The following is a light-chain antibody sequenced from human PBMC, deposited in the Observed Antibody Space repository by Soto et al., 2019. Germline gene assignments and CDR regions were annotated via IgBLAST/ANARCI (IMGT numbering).Light chain of an antibody. Sequence: EIVETQPQDTMSVSAVVRDTIYCSASQSVSSNLAWYQQKPGQAPRLLIYGASTRATGIPARFSGSGSGTEFTLTISSLQSEDFAVYYCQQYNNWPPLTFGGGTEVDI. CDR3: QQYNNWPPLT. J-gene: IGKJ4*01. CDR2: GAS. CDR1: QSVSSN. V-gene: IGKV3-15*01.